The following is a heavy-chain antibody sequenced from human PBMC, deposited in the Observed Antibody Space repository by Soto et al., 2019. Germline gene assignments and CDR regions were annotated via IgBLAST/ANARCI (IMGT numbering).Heavy chain of an antibody. CDR3: AREYDATIFGVVIIEYYYGMDV. V-gene: IGHV3-48*03. Sequence: PGGSLRLSCAASGFTFSSYEMNWVRQAPGKGLEWVSYISSSGSTIYYADSVKGRFTISRDNAKNSLYLQMNSLRAEDTAVYYCAREYDATIFGVVIIEYYYGMDVWGQGTTVTVS. D-gene: IGHD3-3*01. CDR1: GFTFSSYE. J-gene: IGHJ6*02. CDR2: ISSSGSTI.